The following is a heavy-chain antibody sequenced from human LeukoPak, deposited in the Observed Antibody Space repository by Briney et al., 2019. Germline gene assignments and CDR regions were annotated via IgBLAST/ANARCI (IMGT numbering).Heavy chain of an antibody. CDR1: GYTFTSYA. CDR3: ARDLPFCSSTSCYLYNWFDP. Sequence: ASVKVSCKASGYTFTSYAMHWVRQAPEQRLEWMGWINAGNGNTKYSQKFQGRVTITRDTSASTAYMELSSLRSEDTAVYYCARDLPFCSSTSCYLYNWFDPWGQGTLVTVSS. CDR2: INAGNGNT. D-gene: IGHD2-2*01. J-gene: IGHJ5*02. V-gene: IGHV1-3*01.